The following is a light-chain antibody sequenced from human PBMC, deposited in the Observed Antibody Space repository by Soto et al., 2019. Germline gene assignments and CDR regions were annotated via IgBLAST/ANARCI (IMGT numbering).Light chain of an antibody. V-gene: IGKV1-5*03. Sequence: DVLLTQSPSTLSASIGDRVTITCRASQTINNWLAWYQQKPVKAPKLLIHKTSTLESGVPSRFSGNGSGTEFTLTISSLQPDDVATYYCQQYKTTFGPGTKVDI. CDR1: QTINNW. CDR2: KTS. J-gene: IGKJ3*01. CDR3: QQYKTT.